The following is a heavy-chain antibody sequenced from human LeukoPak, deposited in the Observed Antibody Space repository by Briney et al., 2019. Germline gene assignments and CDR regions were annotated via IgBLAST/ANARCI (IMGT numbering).Heavy chain of an antibody. CDR3: ARTKTLYYYGSGSSSLPDY. CDR2: IYYSGST. J-gene: IGHJ4*02. V-gene: IGHV4-39*01. D-gene: IGHD3-10*01. Sequence: SETLSLTCTVSGGSISSSSYYWGWIRQPPGKGLEWIGSIYYSGSTYYNPSLKSRVTISVDTSKNQFSLKLSSVTAADTAVYYCARTKTLYYYGSGSSSLPDYWGQGTLATVSS. CDR1: GGSISSSSYY.